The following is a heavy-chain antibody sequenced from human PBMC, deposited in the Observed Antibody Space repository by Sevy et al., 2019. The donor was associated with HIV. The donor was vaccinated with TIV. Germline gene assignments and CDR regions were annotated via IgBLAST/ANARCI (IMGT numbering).Heavy chain of an antibody. D-gene: IGHD4-4*01. Sequence: GGALRLSCTASGFIFGDYAMSWFRQAPGKGLDWVGFIRSKGYGGTTEYAASVKGTFTISRDDSKSIAYLQMNSLKTEDTALYYCARWPRGNYVFDYWGQGTLVTVSS. J-gene: IGHJ4*02. CDR3: ARWPRGNYVFDY. CDR2: IRSKGYGGTT. V-gene: IGHV3-49*03. CDR1: GFIFGDYA.